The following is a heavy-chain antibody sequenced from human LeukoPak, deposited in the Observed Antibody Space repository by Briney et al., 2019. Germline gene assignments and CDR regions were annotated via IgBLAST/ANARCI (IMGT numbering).Heavy chain of an antibody. J-gene: IGHJ4*02. CDR3: AKDISWGPRYFEY. CDR1: GFTFSSYG. V-gene: IGHV3-30*18. CDR2: ISYDGSNK. Sequence: GGSLRLSCAASGFTFSSYGMHWVRQAPGKGLEWVAVISYDGSNKYYADSVKGRFTISRDNSKNTLYLQMNSLRAEDTAVYYCAKDISWGPRYFEYWGQGTLVTVSS. D-gene: IGHD3-16*01.